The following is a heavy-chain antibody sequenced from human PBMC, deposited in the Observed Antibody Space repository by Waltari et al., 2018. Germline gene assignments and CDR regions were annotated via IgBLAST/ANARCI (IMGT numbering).Heavy chain of an antibody. V-gene: IGHV4-39*02. CDR3: ATYIGASIGTAAFDV. Sequence: QLQLQESGPGLGQPSETLSLTCIVSGGSITSHRHYWAWIRQPPGQGLEWIGTISYNGSTYSSPSLKSRVTVSRDTSKNHLSLKLGSVTAADTAVYYCATYIGASIGTAAFDVWGQGTMVTVSS. D-gene: IGHD5-12*01. CDR2: ISYNGST. J-gene: IGHJ3*01. CDR1: GGSITSHRHY.